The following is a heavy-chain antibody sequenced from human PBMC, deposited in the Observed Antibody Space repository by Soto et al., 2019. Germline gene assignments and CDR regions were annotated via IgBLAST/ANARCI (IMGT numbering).Heavy chain of an antibody. J-gene: IGHJ3*02. V-gene: IGHV3-74*01. Sequence: PGGSLRLSCAASGFTFRTYWMHWVRQVPGLGLVWVSRINSDGSSTSHADSVRGRFIISRDNAKNTLYLQMNSLRAEDTAMYYCVRDNGPNAFDIWGQGTMVTVSS. CDR1: GFTFRTYW. CDR2: INSDGSST. CDR3: VRDNGPNAFDI.